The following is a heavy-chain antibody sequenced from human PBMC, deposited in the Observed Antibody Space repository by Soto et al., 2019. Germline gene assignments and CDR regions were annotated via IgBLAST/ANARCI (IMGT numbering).Heavy chain of an antibody. J-gene: IGHJ5*02. V-gene: IGHV3-48*01. D-gene: IGHD2-8*01. Sequence: GGSLRLSCEASGFAFSTYSMNWVRQAPGKGLEWISYISSGSVTIYYAGSVKGRFTISRDNAKNSLYLQMNSLRVEDTAVYYCVRHVYCTNSNCHYYNYFDAWGQGTLVTVSS. CDR3: VRHVYCTNSNCHYYNYFDA. CDR1: GFAFSTYS. CDR2: ISSGSVTI.